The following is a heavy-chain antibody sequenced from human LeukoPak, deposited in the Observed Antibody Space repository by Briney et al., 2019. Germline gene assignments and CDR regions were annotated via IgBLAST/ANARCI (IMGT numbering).Heavy chain of an antibody. CDR3: AKDGIHGRLPINWFDP. D-gene: IGHD4-11*01. Sequence: GGSLRLSCAASGFTFSSYAMSWVRQAPGKGLEWVSAISGSGGSTYYADSVKGRFTISRDNSKNTLYLQMNSLRAEDTAVYYCAKDGIHGRLPINWFDPWGQGTLVTVSS. J-gene: IGHJ5*02. CDR2: ISGSGGST. CDR1: GFTFSSYA. V-gene: IGHV3-23*01.